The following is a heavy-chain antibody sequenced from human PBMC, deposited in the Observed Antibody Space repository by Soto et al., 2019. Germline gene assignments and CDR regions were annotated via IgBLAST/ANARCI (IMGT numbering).Heavy chain of an antibody. V-gene: IGHV1-24*01. CDR3: ATDYGSGSYYNSVYAFDI. CDR1: GYTLTELS. J-gene: IGHJ3*02. Sequence: ASVKVSCKVSGYTLTELSMHWVRQAPGKGLEWMGGFDPEDGETIYAQKFQGRVTMTEDTSTDTAYMELSSLRSEDTAVYYCATDYGSGSYYNSVYAFDIWGQGTMVTVSS. D-gene: IGHD3-10*01. CDR2: FDPEDGET.